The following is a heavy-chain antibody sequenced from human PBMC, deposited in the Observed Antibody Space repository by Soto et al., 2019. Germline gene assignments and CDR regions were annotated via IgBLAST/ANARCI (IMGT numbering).Heavy chain of an antibody. CDR3: RQQQLVISRGYYYYGMDV. Sequence: SETLSLTCAVYGGSFSGYYWSWIRQPPGKGLEWIGEINHSGSTNYNPSLKSRVTISVDTSKNQFSLKLSSVTAADTAVYYCRQQQLVISRGYYYYGMDVWGQGTTVTVSS. CDR1: GGSFSGYY. V-gene: IGHV4-34*01. J-gene: IGHJ6*02. D-gene: IGHD6-13*01. CDR2: INHSGST.